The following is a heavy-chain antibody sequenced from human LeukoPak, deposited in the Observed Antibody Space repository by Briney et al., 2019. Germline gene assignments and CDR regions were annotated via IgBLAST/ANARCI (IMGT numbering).Heavy chain of an antibody. J-gene: IGHJ3*02. D-gene: IGHD3-22*01. Sequence: SETLSLTCTVSGGSISSYYWSWIRQPAGKGLEWIGRIYTSGSTNYNPSLKRRVTMSVDTSKNQFSLKLSSVTAADTAVYYCARVTMTAPDDAFDIWGQGTMVTVSS. V-gene: IGHV4-4*07. CDR2: IYTSGST. CDR3: ARVTMTAPDDAFDI. CDR1: GGSISSYY.